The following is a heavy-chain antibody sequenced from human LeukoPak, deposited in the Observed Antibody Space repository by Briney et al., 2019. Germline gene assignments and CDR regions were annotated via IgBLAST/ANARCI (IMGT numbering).Heavy chain of an antibody. Sequence: GGSLRLSCAASGFTFSSYWMSWVRQAPGKGLEWVANIKQDGSEKYYVDSVKGRFTISRDNAKNSLYLQMNSLRAEDTAVYYCAKDLGYGSGSYLLDYWGQGTLVTVSS. J-gene: IGHJ4*02. CDR1: GFTFSSYW. V-gene: IGHV3-7*01. CDR3: AKDLGYGSGSYLLDY. D-gene: IGHD3-10*01. CDR2: IKQDGSEK.